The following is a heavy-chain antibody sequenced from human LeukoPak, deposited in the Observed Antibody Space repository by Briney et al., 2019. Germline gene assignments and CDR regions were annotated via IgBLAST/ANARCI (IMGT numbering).Heavy chain of an antibody. CDR2: MNPNSGNT. D-gene: IGHD1-14*01. CDR1: GYTFTSYD. V-gene: IGHV1-8*01. Sequence: ASVMVSCKASGYTFTSYDTNWVRQATGQGLEWMGWMNPNSGNTGYAQKFQGRVTMTRNTSISTAYMELSSLRSEDTAVYYCAREAPRKGSDYWGQGTLVTVSS. J-gene: IGHJ4*02. CDR3: AREAPRKGSDY.